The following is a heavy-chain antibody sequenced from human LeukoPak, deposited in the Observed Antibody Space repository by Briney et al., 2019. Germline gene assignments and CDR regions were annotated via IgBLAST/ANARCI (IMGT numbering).Heavy chain of an antibody. J-gene: IGHJ5*02. Sequence: KPGGSLRLSCAASGFTFSRYSMNWVRQAPGKGLEWVSSISDSSSYIFYADSVKGRFTISRDNSKNTLYLQMNSLRAEDTAVYYCAKDLTTGVVRPNWFDPWGQGTLVTVSS. CDR3: AKDLTTGVVRPNWFDP. CDR1: GFTFSRYS. CDR2: ISDSSSYI. V-gene: IGHV3-21*04. D-gene: IGHD3-3*01.